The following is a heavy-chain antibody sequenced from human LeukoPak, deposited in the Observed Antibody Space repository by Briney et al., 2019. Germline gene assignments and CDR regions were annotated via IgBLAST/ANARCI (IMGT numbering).Heavy chain of an antibody. CDR3: ARQLSYSSGWYSDY. CDR1: DGSISSGAYS. CDR2: IYYSGST. D-gene: IGHD6-19*01. V-gene: IGHV4-61*08. Sequence: SSETLSLTCTVSDGSISSGAYSWNWIRQPPGKGLEWIGYIYYSGSTNYNPSLKSRVTISVDTSKNQFSLKLSSVTAADTAVYYCARQLSYSSGWYSDYWGQGTLVTVSS. J-gene: IGHJ4*02.